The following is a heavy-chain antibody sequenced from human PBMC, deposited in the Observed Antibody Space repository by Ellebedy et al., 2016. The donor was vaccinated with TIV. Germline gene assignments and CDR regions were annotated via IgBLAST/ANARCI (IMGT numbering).Heavy chain of an antibody. CDR2: IAGYNGNT. J-gene: IGHJ4*02. CDR3: ARMNDFWSGYHYYFDY. D-gene: IGHD3-3*01. V-gene: IGHV1-18*01. CDR1: GHTGTTLG. Sequence: ASVKVSCKASGHTGTTLGFTWVRQAPGQGLEWLGWIAGYNGNTNHAQKFQGRVTMTTDTSTSTVYMELRSLRSDDAAFYYCARMNDFWSGYHYYFDYWGQGTLVTVSS.